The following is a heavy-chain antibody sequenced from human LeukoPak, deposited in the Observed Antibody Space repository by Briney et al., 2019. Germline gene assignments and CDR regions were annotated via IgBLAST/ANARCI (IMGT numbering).Heavy chain of an antibody. D-gene: IGHD3-22*01. CDR1: GHTFTNYY. CDR2: FNPSGDST. Sequence: ASVKVSCKASGHTFTNYYLHWVRQAPGQGLEWMGIFNPSGDSTTYAQKFQGRLTMTRDTSTSTVYMELSSLRSEDTAVYYCARGYYYDSSGYYLPDYWGQGTLVTVSS. CDR3: ARGYYYDSSGYYLPDY. V-gene: IGHV1-46*01. J-gene: IGHJ4*02.